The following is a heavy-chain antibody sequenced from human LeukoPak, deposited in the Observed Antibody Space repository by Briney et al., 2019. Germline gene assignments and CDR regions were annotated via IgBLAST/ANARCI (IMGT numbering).Heavy chain of an antibody. J-gene: IGHJ4*02. V-gene: IGHV1-69*13. CDR2: IIPIFGTA. CDR3: AREGGRDRPDY. Sequence: ASVKVSCKVSGYTLTELSMHWVRQAPGQGLEWMGGIIPIFGTANYAQKFQGRVTITADESTSTAYMELSSLRSEDTAVYYCAREGGRDRPDYWGQGTLVTVSS. D-gene: IGHD1-26*01. CDR1: GYTLTELS.